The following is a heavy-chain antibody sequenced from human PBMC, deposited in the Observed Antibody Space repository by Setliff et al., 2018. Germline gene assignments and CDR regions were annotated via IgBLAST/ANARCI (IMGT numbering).Heavy chain of an antibody. Sequence: SETLSLTCTVASGSISSYYWSWSRQPPGKGLEWIGDISYTGRTNFTPSFKSRVTMSVDTSKSQFSMKLSSVTAADTAFYYCAEVVATSLNCVDNWGQGTLVTVSS. V-gene: IGHV4-59*01. CDR1: SGSISSYY. D-gene: IGHD5-12*01. CDR2: ISYTGRT. CDR3: AEVVATSLNCVDN. J-gene: IGHJ4*02.